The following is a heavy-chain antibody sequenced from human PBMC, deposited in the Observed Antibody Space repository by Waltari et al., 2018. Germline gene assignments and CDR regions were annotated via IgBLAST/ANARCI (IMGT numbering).Heavy chain of an antibody. Sequence: EVHLVESGGGLVQPGGSLRLSCAASGLTFTTYWRPWARQAPGKGLVWVSRINRDGTTINYADSVKGRFTISRDNARNTLYLQMNSLRDEDTAVYFCAREAAVAGHYFDYWGQGSLVTVSS. V-gene: IGHV3-74*01. CDR1: GLTFTTYW. J-gene: IGHJ4*02. D-gene: IGHD6-19*01. CDR2: INRDGTTI. CDR3: AREAAVAGHYFDY.